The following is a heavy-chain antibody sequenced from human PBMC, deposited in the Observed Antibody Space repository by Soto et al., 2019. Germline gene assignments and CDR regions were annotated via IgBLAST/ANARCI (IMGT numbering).Heavy chain of an antibody. CDR3: ASRRGYGDYLPGY. D-gene: IGHD4-17*01. CDR1: GGSISSSNW. Sequence: QVQLQESGPGLVKPSGTLSLTCAVSGGSISSSNWWSWVRQPPGKGLEWIGEIDHSGSTNYNPSLKRRVTRSEDKSKTQFSRKLSSVTAADTAVYYCASRRGYGDYLPGYWGQGTLVTVSS. J-gene: IGHJ4*02. CDR2: IDHSGST. V-gene: IGHV4-4*02.